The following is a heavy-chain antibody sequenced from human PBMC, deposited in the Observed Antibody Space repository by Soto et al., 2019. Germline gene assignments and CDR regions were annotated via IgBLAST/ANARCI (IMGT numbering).Heavy chain of an antibody. Sequence: EVQLLESGGGLVQPGGSLRLSCAASGFTFSSYAMSWVRQAPGKGLDWVSAISGSGGSTYYADSVKGRFTISRDNSKNTLYLQMNSLRAEDTAVYYCAKEVDYGDYEGLYYFDYWGQGTLVTVSS. D-gene: IGHD4-17*01. J-gene: IGHJ4*02. CDR1: GFTFSSYA. CDR3: AKEVDYGDYEGLYYFDY. V-gene: IGHV3-23*01. CDR2: ISGSGGST.